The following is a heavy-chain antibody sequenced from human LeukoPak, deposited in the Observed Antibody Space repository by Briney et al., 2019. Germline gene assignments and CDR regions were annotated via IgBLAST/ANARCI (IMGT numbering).Heavy chain of an antibody. CDR1: GYTFTGYY. CDR3: ARYHPDTADDY. Sequence: ASVKVSCKASGYTFTGYYIHWMRQAPGQGLEWVGWINPNSGGTNYQGRVTMTRDTSISTAYMELSRLRSDDTAVYYCARYHPDTADDYWGQGTLVTVSS. V-gene: IGHV1-2*02. D-gene: IGHD5-18*01. J-gene: IGHJ4*02. CDR2: INPNSGGT.